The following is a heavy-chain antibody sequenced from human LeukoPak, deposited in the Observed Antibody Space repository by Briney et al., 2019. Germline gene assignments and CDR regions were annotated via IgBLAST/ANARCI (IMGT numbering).Heavy chain of an antibody. J-gene: IGHJ6*02. V-gene: IGHV1-18*01. CDR2: ISPYNGNT. D-gene: IGHD6-19*01. CDR1: GYSFTSYG. CDR3: ARDRMPMDSTGVYFYYYGMDV. Sequence: GASVKVSCEASGYSFTSYGINWVRQAPGQGLEWMGWISPYNGNTKDTQELQGRVTMTTDTSTNTAYMEVRSLRSDDTAVYYCARDRMPMDSTGVYFYYYGMDVWGQGTTVTVSS.